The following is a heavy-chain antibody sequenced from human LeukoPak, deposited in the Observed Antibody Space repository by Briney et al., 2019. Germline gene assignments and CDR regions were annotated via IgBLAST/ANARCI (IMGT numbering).Heavy chain of an antibody. CDR3: ARGRRITFGGVIAPLDY. CDR1: GGSFSGYY. D-gene: IGHD3-16*02. CDR2: INHSGST. J-gene: IGHJ4*02. V-gene: IGHV4-34*01. Sequence: SETLSLTCAVYGGSFSGYYCSWIRQPPGKGLEWIGEINHSGSTNYNPSLKSRVTISVDTSKNQISLKLSSVTAADTAVYYCARGRRITFGGVIAPLDYWGQGTLVTVSS.